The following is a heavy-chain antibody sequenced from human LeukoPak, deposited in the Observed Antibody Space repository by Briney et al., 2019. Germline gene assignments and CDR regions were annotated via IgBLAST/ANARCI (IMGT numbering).Heavy chain of an antibody. CDR3: AREGGYYDILTGYYMAGGYFDY. CDR2: ISSSGSTI. D-gene: IGHD3-9*01. CDR1: GFTFRSYE. Sequence: GGSLRLPCAASGFTFRSYEMNWVRQAPRKGLEWVSYISSSGSTIYYADSVKGRFTISRDNAKNSLYRQMNSLRAEDTAVYYCAREGGYYDILTGYYMAGGYFDYWGQGTLVTVSS. V-gene: IGHV3-48*03. J-gene: IGHJ4*02.